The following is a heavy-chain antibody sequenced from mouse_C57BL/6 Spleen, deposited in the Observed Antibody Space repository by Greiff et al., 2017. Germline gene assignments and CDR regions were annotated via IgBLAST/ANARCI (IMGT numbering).Heavy chain of an antibody. CDR1: GFSLTSYG. J-gene: IGHJ4*01. V-gene: IGHV2-5*01. D-gene: IGHD1-1*01. Sequence: QVQLQQSGPGLVQPSQSLSITCTVSGFSLTSYGLHWVRQSPGKGLEWLGVIWRGGSTDYNAAFMSRLSITKDNSKSQVFFKMNSLQADDTAIYYCAKKGTTVVARDAMDYWGQGTSVTVSS. CDR3: AKKGTTVVARDAMDY. CDR2: IWRGGST.